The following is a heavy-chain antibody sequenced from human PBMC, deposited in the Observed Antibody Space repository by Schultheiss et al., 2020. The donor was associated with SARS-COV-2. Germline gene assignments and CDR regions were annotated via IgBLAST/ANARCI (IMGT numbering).Heavy chain of an antibody. CDR1: GFTFSSYA. Sequence: GESLKISCAASGFTFSSYAIHWVRQAPGKGLEWTAVISYDGTNKYYADYVKGRFTISRDNSKNTLYLQMNSLRAEDTAVYYCARDRFNWVPAAIVGYYYYGMDVWGQGTTVTVSS. CDR2: ISYDGTNK. D-gene: IGHD2-2*01. J-gene: IGHJ6*02. V-gene: IGHV3-30*04. CDR3: ARDRFNWVPAAIVGYYYYGMDV.